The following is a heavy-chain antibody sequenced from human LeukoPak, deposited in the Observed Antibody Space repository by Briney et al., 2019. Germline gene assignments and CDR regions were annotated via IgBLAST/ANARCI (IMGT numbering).Heavy chain of an antibody. J-gene: IGHJ5*02. CDR3: ARVWEEGYYGSGSYVSWFDP. D-gene: IGHD3-10*01. V-gene: IGHV1-69*05. CDR2: IIPIFGTV. CDR1: GGTFSSYA. Sequence: GASVKVSCKASGGTFSSYAISWVRQAPGQGLEWMGGIIPIFGTVNYAQKFQVRVTITTDESTSTAYMELSSLRSEDTAVYYCARVWEEGYYGSGSYVSWFDPWGQGTLVTVSS.